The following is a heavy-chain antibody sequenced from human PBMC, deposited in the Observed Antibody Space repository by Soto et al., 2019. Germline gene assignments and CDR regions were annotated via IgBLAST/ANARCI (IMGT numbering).Heavy chain of an antibody. V-gene: IGHV3-7*01. CDR2: IKQDGSEK. CDR1: GFTFSSYW. D-gene: IGHD6-13*01. J-gene: IGHJ5*02. Sequence: EVRLVESGGGLVQPGGSLRLSCAASGFTFSSYWMSWVRQAPGKGLEWVANIKQDGSEKYYVDSVKGRFTISRDNAKNSLYLQMNSLRAEDTAVYYCARVNAAAGQGWFDPWGQGTLVTVSS. CDR3: ARVNAAAGQGWFDP.